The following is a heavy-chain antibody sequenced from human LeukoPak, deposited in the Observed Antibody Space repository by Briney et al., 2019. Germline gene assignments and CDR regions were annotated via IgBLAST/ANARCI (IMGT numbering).Heavy chain of an antibody. CDR3: ARDGGRDGYKRYYFDY. Sequence: AAVTVSCMASGYTFTNYYMHWVRQAPGQGLEWMGIINPSVGSTSYAQKFQGRVTMTRDTSTSTVYMELSSLRSEDTAVYYCARDGGRDGYKRYYFDYWGQGTLVTVSS. D-gene: IGHD5-24*01. V-gene: IGHV1-46*01. CDR2: INPSVGST. CDR1: GYTFTNYY. J-gene: IGHJ4*02.